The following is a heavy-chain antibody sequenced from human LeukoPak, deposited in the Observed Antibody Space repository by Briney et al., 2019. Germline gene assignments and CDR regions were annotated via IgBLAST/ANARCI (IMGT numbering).Heavy chain of an antibody. CDR2: INHKEST. D-gene: IGHD3-10*01. J-gene: IGHJ6*03. V-gene: IGHV4-34*01. CDR3: ARGMVRGFINTSYYYYYMDV. CDR1: GGSFSGYY. Sequence: SETLSLTCAVSGGSFSGYYWSWIRQPPGKGLEWIGEINHKESTNYSPSLKSRVTISIDTSKNQFSLKLSSVTAADTAVYYCARGMVRGFINTSYYYYYMDVWGEGATVTVSS.